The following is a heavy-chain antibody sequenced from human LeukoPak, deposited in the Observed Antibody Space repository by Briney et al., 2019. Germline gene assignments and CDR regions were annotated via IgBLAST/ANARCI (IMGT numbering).Heavy chain of an antibody. D-gene: IGHD2-2*02. J-gene: IGHJ6*03. CDR2: ISSSGSTI. Sequence: GGSLRLSCAASGFTFSSYEMNWVRQAPGKGLEWVSYISSSGSTIYYADSVKGRFTISRDNAKNSLYLQMNSLRAEDTAVYYCARGIVVVPAAIVPDYYYYMDVWGKGTTVTVSS. CDR1: GFTFSSYE. CDR3: ARGIVVVPAAIVPDYYYYMDV. V-gene: IGHV3-48*03.